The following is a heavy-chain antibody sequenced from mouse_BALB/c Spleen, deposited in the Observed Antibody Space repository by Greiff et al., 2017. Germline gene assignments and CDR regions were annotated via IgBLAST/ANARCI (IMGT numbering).Heavy chain of an antibody. CDR3: ARSGFAY. J-gene: IGHJ3*01. CDR2: VNPGSGGT. V-gene: IGHV1-54*03. Sequence: VQLQQSGAELVRPGTSVKVSCKASGYAFTNLLIEWVKQRPGQGLEWIGVVNPGSGGTNYNEKFKGKATLTADKSSSTAYMQLSSLTSDDSAVYFCARSGFAYWGQGTLVTVSA. CDR1: GYAFTNLL.